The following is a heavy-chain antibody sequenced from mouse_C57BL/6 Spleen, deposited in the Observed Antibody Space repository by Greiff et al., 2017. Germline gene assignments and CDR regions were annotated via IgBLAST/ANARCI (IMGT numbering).Heavy chain of an antibody. Sequence: VQLQQSGPELVKPGASVKISCKASGYTFTDYYMNWVKQSHGKSLEWIGDLNPNNGGTSYNQKFKGKATLTVDKSSSTAYMGLRSLTAEDSAVYYCARCYYGSSYAMDYWGQGTSVTVAS. CDR2: LNPNNGGT. J-gene: IGHJ4*01. D-gene: IGHD1-1*01. CDR3: ARCYYGSSYAMDY. V-gene: IGHV1-26*01. CDR1: GYTFTDYY.